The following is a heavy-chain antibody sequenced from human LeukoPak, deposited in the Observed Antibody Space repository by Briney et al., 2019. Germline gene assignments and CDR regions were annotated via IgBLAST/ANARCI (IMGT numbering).Heavy chain of an antibody. D-gene: IGHD6-13*01. CDR1: GGTFSSYA. J-gene: IGHJ4*02. V-gene: IGHV1-69*04. CDR3: ARMAVAAAGSFGY. CDR2: IIPILGIA. Sequence: SVKVSCKASGGTFSSYAISWVRQAPGQGLEWMGRIIPILGIANYAQKFQGRVTITADKSTSTAYMELSSLRSEDTAVYYCARMAVAAAGSFGYWGQGTLVTVSS.